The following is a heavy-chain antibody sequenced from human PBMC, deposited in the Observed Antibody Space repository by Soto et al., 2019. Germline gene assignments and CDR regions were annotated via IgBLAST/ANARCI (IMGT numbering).Heavy chain of an antibody. D-gene: IGHD2-15*01. CDR1: GGSISSGGYY. CDR2: IYYSGST. CDR3: ARDVGFHDPHWFAP. V-gene: IGHV4-31*03. Sequence: TLSLTCTVSGGSISSGGYYWSWIRQHPGKGLEWIGYIYYSGSTYYNPPLKSRVTISVDTSKNQFSLKLSSVTAGDTAVYYCARDVGFHDPHWFAPWGQGTLVTVSS. J-gene: IGHJ5*02.